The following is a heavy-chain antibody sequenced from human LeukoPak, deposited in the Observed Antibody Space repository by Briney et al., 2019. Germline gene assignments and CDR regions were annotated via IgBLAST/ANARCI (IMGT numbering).Heavy chain of an antibody. V-gene: IGHV3-33*01. CDR1: GFTFSSYG. CDR3: ARSSDSSSWYVGYFDY. Sequence: PGGSLRLSCAASGFTFSSYGTHWVRQAPGKGLEWVAVIWYDGSNKYYADSVKGRFTISRDNSKNTLYLQMNSLRAEDTAVCYCARSSDSSSWYVGYFDYWGQGTLVTVSS. CDR2: IWYDGSNK. D-gene: IGHD6-13*01. J-gene: IGHJ4*02.